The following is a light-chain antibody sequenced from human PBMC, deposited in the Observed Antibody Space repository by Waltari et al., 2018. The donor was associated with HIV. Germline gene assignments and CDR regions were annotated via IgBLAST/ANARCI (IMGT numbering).Light chain of an antibody. CDR3: QQYTTYST. CDR2: KAS. V-gene: IGKV1-5*03. Sequence: DIQLTQSPSTLSASVGDTVTITCRASQSITTSLAWYQQKPGKAPRLLIYKASSLKSGVPSRFSGRGSGTDFTLTISSLQSDDFANYYCQQYTTYSTFGQGSKVEIK. CDR1: QSITTS. J-gene: IGKJ1*01.